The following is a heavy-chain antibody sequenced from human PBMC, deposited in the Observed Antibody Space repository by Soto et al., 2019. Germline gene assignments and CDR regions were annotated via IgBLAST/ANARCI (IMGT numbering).Heavy chain of an antibody. CDR2: IDYRGTA. J-gene: IGHJ6*02. D-gene: IGHD3-10*01. CDR3: ARQGIAMVRGVHGMDV. CDR1: GGSMSTSDYY. V-gene: IGHV4-39*01. Sequence: SETLSLTCTVSGGSMSTSDYYWGWIRQTPGKGLEYIGNIDYRGTASYNPSLASRVTISTDTSKNQFSLKLSSVTAADTAVYYCARQGIAMVRGVHGMDVWGQGTTVTVSS.